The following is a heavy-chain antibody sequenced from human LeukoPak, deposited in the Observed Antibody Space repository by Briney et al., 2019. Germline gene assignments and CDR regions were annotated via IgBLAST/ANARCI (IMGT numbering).Heavy chain of an antibody. D-gene: IGHD3-22*01. J-gene: IGHJ4*02. V-gene: IGHV3-30*04. Sequence: GRSLRLSCAASGFTFSSYVMHWVRQAPGKGLEWVAIISYDGSNEYYADSVKGRFTISRDNAKNSLYLQMNSLRAEDTAVYYCARESSGYSYYFDYWGQGTLVTVSS. CDR3: ARESSGYSYYFDY. CDR1: GFTFSSYV. CDR2: ISYDGSNE.